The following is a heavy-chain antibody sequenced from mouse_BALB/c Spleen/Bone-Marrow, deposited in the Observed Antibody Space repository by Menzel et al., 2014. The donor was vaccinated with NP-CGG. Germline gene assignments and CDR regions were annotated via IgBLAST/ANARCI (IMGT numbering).Heavy chain of an antibody. Sequence: LKLSCAASGFDFRRYWMSWVRQAPGKGLEWIGEINPESSTINYTPSLKDKFIISRDNAKNTLYLQMSKVRSEDTALYYCARLGYYGYFVDWGQGTTLTVSS. CDR1: GFDFRRYW. V-gene: IGHV4-1*02. J-gene: IGHJ2*01. D-gene: IGHD2-3*01. CDR2: INPESSTI. CDR3: ARLGYYGYFVD.